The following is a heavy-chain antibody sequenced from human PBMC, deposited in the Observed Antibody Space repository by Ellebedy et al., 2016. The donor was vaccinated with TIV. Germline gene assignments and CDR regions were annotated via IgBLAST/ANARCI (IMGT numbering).Heavy chain of an antibody. CDR1: GFTFSSYG. CDR3: ARDPTARSTVTGLGDY. V-gene: IGHV3-33*08. D-gene: IGHD4-17*01. J-gene: IGHJ4*02. CDR2: IWYDGSNK. Sequence: GESLKISCAASGFTFSSYGMHWVRQAPGKGLEWVAVIWYDGSNKYYADSVKGRFTISRDNSKNTLYLQMNSLRAEDTALYYCARDPTARSTVTGLGDYWGQGTLVTVSS.